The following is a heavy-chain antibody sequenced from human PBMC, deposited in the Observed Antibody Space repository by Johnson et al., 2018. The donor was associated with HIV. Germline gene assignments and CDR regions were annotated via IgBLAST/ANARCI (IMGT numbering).Heavy chain of an antibody. J-gene: IGHJ3*02. D-gene: IGHD3-16*01. CDR2: IWFDGSSK. CDR1: GFTFSTYG. CDR3: ARDQGWGDAFDI. Sequence: QVQLVESGGGVVQPGRSLRLSCAASGFTFSTYGLHWVRQAPDKGLEWVAFIWFDGSSKYYADSVKGRFSISRDNSKNTLYLQMNSLRAEDTAVYYCARDQGWGDAFDIWGQGTMVIVSS. V-gene: IGHV3-33*01.